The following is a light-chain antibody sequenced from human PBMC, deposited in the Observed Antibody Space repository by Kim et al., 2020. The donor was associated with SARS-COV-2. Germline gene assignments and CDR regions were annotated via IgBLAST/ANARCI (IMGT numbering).Light chain of an antibody. CDR2: AAS. J-gene: IGKJ4*01. Sequence: DIRMTQSPSSLAASVGDRVTITCRASQSINAYLNWYQQKPGKAPKLLIYAASTLQSGVPSRFSGSGSGTDFTLTINSLQTEDFATYYCQQSFTTPLLTFGGGTKVDIK. CDR3: QQSFTTPLLT. V-gene: IGKV1-39*01. CDR1: QSINAY.